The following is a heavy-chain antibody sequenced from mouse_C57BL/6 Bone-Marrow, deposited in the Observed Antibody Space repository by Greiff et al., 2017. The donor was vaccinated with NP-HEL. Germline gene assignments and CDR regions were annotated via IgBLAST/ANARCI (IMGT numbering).Heavy chain of an antibody. Sequence: QVQLQQSGAELVKPGASVKLSCKASGYTFTSYWMHWVKQRPGQGLEWIGMIHPNSGSTNYNEKFKSKATLTVDKSSSTAYMQLSSLTSEDSAVYYCARRDYYGSPWFAYWGQGTLVTVSA. J-gene: IGHJ3*01. CDR2: IHPNSGST. CDR1: GYTFTSYW. CDR3: ARRDYYGSPWFAY. V-gene: IGHV1-64*01. D-gene: IGHD1-1*01.